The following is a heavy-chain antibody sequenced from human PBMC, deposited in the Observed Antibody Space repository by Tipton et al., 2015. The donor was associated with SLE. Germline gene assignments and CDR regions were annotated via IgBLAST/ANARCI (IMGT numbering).Heavy chain of an antibody. V-gene: IGHV4-39*07. Sequence: TLSLTCTVSGGSISSSSYYWGWFRPPPGKGLEWIGEINHSGSTNYNPSLKSRVTISVDTSENQFSLKLSSVTAADTAVYYCARRPSYVWGQGTLVTVSS. CDR3: ARRPSYV. CDR2: INHSGST. D-gene: IGHD3-10*02. CDR1: GGSISSSSYY. J-gene: IGHJ4*02.